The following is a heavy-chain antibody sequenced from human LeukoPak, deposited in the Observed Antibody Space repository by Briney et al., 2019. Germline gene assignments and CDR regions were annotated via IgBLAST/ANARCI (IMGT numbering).Heavy chain of an antibody. CDR1: GVSISSYY. Sequence: PSETLSLTCTVSGVSISSYYWSWIRQPPGKGLEWVGYIYYSGSTNYNPSLKSRVTISVDTSKNQFSLKLSTVTAADTAVYYCARESHYYDSSGYYRYWGQGTLVTVSS. V-gene: IGHV4-59*01. J-gene: IGHJ4*02. CDR3: ARESHYYDSSGYYRY. D-gene: IGHD3-22*01. CDR2: IYYSGST.